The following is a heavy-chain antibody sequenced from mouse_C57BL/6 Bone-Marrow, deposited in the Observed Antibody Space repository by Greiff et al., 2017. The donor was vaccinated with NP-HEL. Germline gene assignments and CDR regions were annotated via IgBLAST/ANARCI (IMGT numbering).Heavy chain of an antibody. Sequence: VQLQQPGAELVKPGASVKLSCKASGYTFTNYWMHWVKQRPGRGLKWIGRFDPNSGGTTYNEKFKSKATLTVDQPSSTAYMQLSSLTSEASAVYYCARYYYGSGYFDYWVQGTTLTVSS. CDR1: GYTFTNYW. V-gene: IGHV1-72*01. CDR3: ARYYYGSGYFDY. J-gene: IGHJ2*01. D-gene: IGHD1-1*01. CDR2: FDPNSGGT.